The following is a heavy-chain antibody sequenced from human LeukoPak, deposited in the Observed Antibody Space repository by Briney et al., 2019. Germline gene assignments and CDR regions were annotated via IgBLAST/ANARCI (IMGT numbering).Heavy chain of an antibody. J-gene: IGHJ3*02. CDR2: ISSTSNTI. Sequence: GGSLRLSCVASGFTFSSYSMSWVRQAPGKGLEWVSYISSTSNTIYYADSVKGRFTISRDNAKNSLYLQMNSLRIEETAVYYCARLTYCGSTSCHREAFDIWGQGTMVTVSS. D-gene: IGHD2-2*01. CDR3: ARLTYCGSTSCHREAFDI. V-gene: IGHV3-48*01. CDR1: GFTFSSYS.